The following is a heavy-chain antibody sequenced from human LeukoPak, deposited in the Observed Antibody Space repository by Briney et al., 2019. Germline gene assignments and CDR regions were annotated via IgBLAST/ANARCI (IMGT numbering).Heavy chain of an antibody. V-gene: IGHV1-69*05. D-gene: IGHD3-9*01. J-gene: IGHJ6*03. CDR2: IIPIFGTA. Sequence: SVKVSCNASGGTFSSYAISWVRQAPGQGLEWMGGIIPIFGTANYAQKFQGRVTITTDESTSTAYMELSSLRSEDTAVYYCSRHKTAYDILTGYPPYYYYYMDVWGKGTAVTVSS. CDR1: GGTFSSYA. CDR3: SRHKTAYDILTGYPPYYYYYMDV.